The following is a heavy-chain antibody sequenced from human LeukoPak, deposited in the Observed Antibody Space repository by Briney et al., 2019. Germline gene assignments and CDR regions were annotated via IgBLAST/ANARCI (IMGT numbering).Heavy chain of an antibody. V-gene: IGHV3-30*02. CDR2: IQYDGSNE. J-gene: IGHJ6*03. D-gene: IGHD1-14*01. CDR1: GFTFSSYG. Sequence: GGSLRLSCAASGFTFSSYGMHWVRQAPGKGLEWVAYIQYDGSNEQYADSVKGRFSISRDSSKNILYLQMNSLRAGDTAVYYCARGAIGTRYYYMDVWGKGTTVTISS. CDR3: ARGAIGTRYYYMDV.